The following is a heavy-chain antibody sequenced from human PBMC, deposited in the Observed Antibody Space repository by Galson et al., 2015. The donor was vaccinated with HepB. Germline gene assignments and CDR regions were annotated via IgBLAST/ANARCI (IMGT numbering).Heavy chain of an antibody. V-gene: IGHV3-30*04. CDR1: GFTFSSYN. Sequence: SLRLSCAASGFTFSSYNLHWVRQAPGRGLEWVAVISYDGMNKDYADSVKGRFTISRDNSKNTLCLQMNSLTGEDTAVYYCAREADYGGNSGPDWGQGTLVTVSS. J-gene: IGHJ4*02. D-gene: IGHD4-23*01. CDR2: ISYDGMNK. CDR3: AREADYGGNSGPD.